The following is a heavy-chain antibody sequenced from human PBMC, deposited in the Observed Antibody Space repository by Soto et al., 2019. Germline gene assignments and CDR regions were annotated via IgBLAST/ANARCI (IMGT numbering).Heavy chain of an antibody. J-gene: IGHJ6*02. D-gene: IGHD2-2*01. V-gene: IGHV1-69*08. Sequence: QVQLVQSGAEVKKPGSSVKVSCKASGGTFSRYSITWVRQAHGHGLEWIGRIIPIFGIPSYAQKFQGRVTITADESTSRAYMELSSLRSDDTAVYYCAREDRDRETGLVPAAIDGMDVWGQGTTVTVSS. CDR2: IIPIFGIP. CDR3: AREDRDRETGLVPAAIDGMDV. CDR1: GGTFSRYS.